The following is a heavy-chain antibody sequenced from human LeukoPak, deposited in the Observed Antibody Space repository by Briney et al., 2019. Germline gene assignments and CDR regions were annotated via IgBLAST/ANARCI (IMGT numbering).Heavy chain of an antibody. J-gene: IGHJ1*01. CDR1: GFTFSSYV. CDR3: AKVPDYYDSSGYPEYFQH. Sequence: GGSLRLSCAASGFTFSSYVMSWVRQAPGKGLEWVSAISGSGGSTYYADSVKGRFTISRDNSKNTLYLQMNSLRAEDTAVYYCAKVPDYYDSSGYPEYFQHWGQGTLVTVSS. CDR2: ISGSGGST. D-gene: IGHD3-22*01. V-gene: IGHV3-23*01.